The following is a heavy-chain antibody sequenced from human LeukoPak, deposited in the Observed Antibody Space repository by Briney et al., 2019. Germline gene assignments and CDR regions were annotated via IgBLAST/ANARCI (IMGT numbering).Heavy chain of an antibody. V-gene: IGHV1-2*02. D-gene: IGHD3-3*01. CDR1: GYTFTGYY. CDR2: INHNSGGT. Sequence: ASVTVSCKASGYTFTGYYIHWVRQAPGQGLEWMGWINHNSGGTNYAQKFQGRVTMTRDTSISTAYMELSRLRSDDTAVYYCARLYSDFWSPYYHWGQGTLVTVPS. J-gene: IGHJ5*02. CDR3: ARLYSDFWSPYYH.